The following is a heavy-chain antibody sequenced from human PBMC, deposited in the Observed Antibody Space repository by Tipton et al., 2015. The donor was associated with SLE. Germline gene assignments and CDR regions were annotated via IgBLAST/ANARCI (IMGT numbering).Heavy chain of an antibody. CDR3: AKGSPCGVDCYSYFDY. Sequence: SLRLSCAASGFTFDKFAMSWVRQAPGKGLVWVSSISAGGSSTFYADSVRGRFTITRDNSDKTVYLQMDLLTSEDTAVYYCAKGSPCGVDCYSYFDYWGQGTLVTVSS. D-gene: IGHD2-21*01. CDR2: ISAGGSST. J-gene: IGHJ4*02. CDR1: GFTFDKFA. V-gene: IGHV3-23*01.